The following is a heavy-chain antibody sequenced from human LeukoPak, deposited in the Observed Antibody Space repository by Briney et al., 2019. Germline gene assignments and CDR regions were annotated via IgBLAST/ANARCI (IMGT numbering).Heavy chain of an antibody. Sequence: SETLSLTCTVFGYSIRSGYYWGWIRQPPGKGLEWIGMIDHSGRTYYNPSLKSRFTISVDTSKNQFSLKLSSVTAADTAVYYCAKVLLAIVVVTPALGYWGQGTLVTVSS. V-gene: IGHV4-38-2*02. CDR1: GYSIRSGYY. CDR3: AKVLLAIVVVTPALGY. J-gene: IGHJ4*02. CDR2: IDHSGRT. D-gene: IGHD3-22*01.